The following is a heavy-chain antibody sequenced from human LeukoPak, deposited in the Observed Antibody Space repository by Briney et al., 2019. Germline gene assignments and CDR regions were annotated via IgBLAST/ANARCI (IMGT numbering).Heavy chain of an antibody. J-gene: IGHJ4*02. D-gene: IGHD3-16*01. CDR1: GNTFCRFW. CDR2: INQDGSEK. Sequence: GSLRPSCAASGNTFCRFWKSWVRQAPGKGLQWVANINQDGSEKHYVDSVKGRFTISRDNAENSLYLQMNSLRAEDTAVYYCASGGHLDYWGQGALVTVAS. CDR3: ASGGHLDY. V-gene: IGHV3-7*03.